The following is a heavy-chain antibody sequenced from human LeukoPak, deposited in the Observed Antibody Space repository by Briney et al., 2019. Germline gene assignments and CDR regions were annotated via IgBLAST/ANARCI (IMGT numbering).Heavy chain of an antibody. V-gene: IGHV1-8*01. Sequence: EASVKVSCKASGYTFTSYDINWVRQATGQGLEWMGWMNPNSGNTGYAQKFQGRVTMTRNTSISTAYMELSSLRSEDTAVYYCARGGGGYDFWSGYYYFDYWGQGTLVTASS. J-gene: IGHJ4*02. CDR1: GYTFTSYD. D-gene: IGHD3-3*01. CDR2: MNPNSGNT. CDR3: ARGGGGYDFWSGYYYFDY.